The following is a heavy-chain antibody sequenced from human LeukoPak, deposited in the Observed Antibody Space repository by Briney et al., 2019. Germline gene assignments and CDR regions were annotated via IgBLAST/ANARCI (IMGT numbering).Heavy chain of an antibody. CDR3: ARDFVKYSSSSCAFDI. J-gene: IGHJ3*02. V-gene: IGHV1-18*01. Sequence: ASVKVSCKASGYTFTSYGISWVRQAPGQGLEWMGWISAYNGNTNYAQKLQGRVTMTTDTSTSTAYMELRSLRSDDTAVYYCARDFVKYSSSSCAFDIWGQGTMVTVSS. CDR1: GYTFTSYG. D-gene: IGHD6-6*01. CDR2: ISAYNGNT.